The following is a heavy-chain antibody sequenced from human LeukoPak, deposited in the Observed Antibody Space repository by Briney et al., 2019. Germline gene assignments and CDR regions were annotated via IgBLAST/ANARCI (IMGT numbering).Heavy chain of an antibody. J-gene: IGHJ4*02. D-gene: IGHD3-9*01. CDR3: ATHGYSELRYFDWSTNE. Sequence: GGSLRLSCAASGFTVSSNYMSWVRQAPGKGLEWVANIKEDGSEKYYVDSVKGRFTISRDNAKKSLYLQMDSLRAGDTAVYYCATHGYSELRYFDWSTNEWGQGTLVTVSS. CDR1: GFTVSSNY. CDR2: IKEDGSEK. V-gene: IGHV3-7*01.